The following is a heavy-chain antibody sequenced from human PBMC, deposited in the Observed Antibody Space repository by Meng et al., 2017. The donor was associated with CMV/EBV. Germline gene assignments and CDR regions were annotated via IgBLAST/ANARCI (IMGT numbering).Heavy chain of an antibody. CDR1: GYTFTGYY. CDR3: ARMVSSGYYYFDY. Sequence: ASVTVSCKASGYTFTGYYMHWVRQAPGHGLEWMGWINPNSGGTNYAQKFQGRVTMTRDTSISTAYMELSRLRSDDTAVYYCARMVSSGYYYFDYWGQGTLVTVSS. J-gene: IGHJ4*02. D-gene: IGHD6-19*01. CDR2: INPNSGGT. V-gene: IGHV1-2*02.